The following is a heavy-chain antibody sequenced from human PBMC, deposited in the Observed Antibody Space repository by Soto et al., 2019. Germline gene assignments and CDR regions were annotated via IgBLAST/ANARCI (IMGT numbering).Heavy chain of an antibody. CDR1: GYTFTNYA. CDR3: ALTGSLSYLAY. CDR2: VNVGNGNT. V-gene: IGHV1-3*01. J-gene: IGHJ4*02. Sequence: ASVKVSCKASGYTFTNYAMHWVRQAPGQRLEWMGWVNVGNGNTKYSPKFRGRVTITKDTSASTTYMELSSLTPEDTAVFYCALTGSLSYLAYWGKGTLVTVSS.